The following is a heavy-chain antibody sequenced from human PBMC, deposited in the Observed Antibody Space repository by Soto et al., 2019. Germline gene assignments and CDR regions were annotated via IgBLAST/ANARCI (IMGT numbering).Heavy chain of an antibody. D-gene: IGHD4-17*01. V-gene: IGHV3-74*01. J-gene: IGHJ4*02. CDR2: INSDGSST. Sequence: PGGSLRLSCAASGFTFSSYWMHWVRQTPGKGLVWVSRINSDGSSTSYADSVKGRFTISRDNAKNTLYLQMNSLRAEDTAVYYCARGMGPARGGTYGRSADGAARRIFDYWGQGTLVTVSS. CDR3: ARGMGPARGGTYGRSADGAARRIFDY. CDR1: GFTFSSYW.